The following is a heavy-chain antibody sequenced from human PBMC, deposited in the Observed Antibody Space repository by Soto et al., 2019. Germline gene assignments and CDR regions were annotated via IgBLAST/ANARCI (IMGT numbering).Heavy chain of an antibody. V-gene: IGHV4-59*01. J-gene: IGHJ6*02. CDR3: ARVGRGTYCSSTSCYYTLGYYYGMDV. D-gene: IGHD2-2*01. Sequence: PSETLSLTCTVSGGSISSYYWSWIRQPPGKGLEWIGYIYYSGSTNYNPSLKGRVTISVDTSKNQFSLKLSSVTAADTAVYYCARVGRGTYCSSTSCYYTLGYYYGMDVWGQGTTVTVSS. CDR1: GGSISSYY. CDR2: IYYSGST.